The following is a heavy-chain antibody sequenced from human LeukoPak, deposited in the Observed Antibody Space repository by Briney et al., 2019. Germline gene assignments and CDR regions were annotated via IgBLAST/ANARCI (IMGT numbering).Heavy chain of an antibody. V-gene: IGHV3-23*01. CDR3: AKDQEDYFASGFGIDY. J-gene: IGHJ4*02. CDR2: ISGSDGST. D-gene: IGHD3-10*01. CDR1: GFTFSSYA. Sequence: PGRSLRLSCAASGFTFSSYAMSWVRQAPGKGLEWVSTISGSDGSTYHADSVKGRFTISRDNSKNTLSLQMNSLRAEDTAVYYCAKDQEDYFASGFGIDYWGQGTQVTVSS.